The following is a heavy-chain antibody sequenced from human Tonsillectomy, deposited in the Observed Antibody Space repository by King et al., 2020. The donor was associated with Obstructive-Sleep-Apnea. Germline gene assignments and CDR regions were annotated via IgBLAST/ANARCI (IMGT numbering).Heavy chain of an antibody. Sequence: QLQESGPGLVKPSETLSLICSVSGDSLSRHYWTWIRQPPGQGLEWIGHIYDSGATKYNPSLQSRVTISEDTSKNQFSLKLSSVTAADTAVYFCARGLGLGMDVWGQGRTVTVSS. CDR2: IYDSGAT. V-gene: IGHV4-59*11. J-gene: IGHJ6*02. D-gene: IGHD1-26*01. CDR3: ARGLGLGMDV. CDR1: GDSLSRHY.